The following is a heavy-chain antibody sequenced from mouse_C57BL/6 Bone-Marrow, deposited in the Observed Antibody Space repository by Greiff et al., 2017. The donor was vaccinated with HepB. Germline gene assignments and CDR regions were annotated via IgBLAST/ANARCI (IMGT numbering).Heavy chain of an antibody. V-gene: IGHV1-26*01. CDR1: GYTFTDYY. CDR2: INPNNGGT. Sequence: EVQLQQSGPELVKPGASVKISCKASGYTFTDYYMNWVKQSHGKSLEWIGDINPNNGGTSYNQKFKGKATLTVDKSSSTAYMELRSLTSEDSAVYYCARDPLITTVDYFDYWGQGTTLTVSS. J-gene: IGHJ2*01. D-gene: IGHD1-1*01. CDR3: ARDPLITTVDYFDY.